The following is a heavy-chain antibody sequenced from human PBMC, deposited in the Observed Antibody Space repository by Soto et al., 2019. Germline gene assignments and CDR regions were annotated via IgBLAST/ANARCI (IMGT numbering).Heavy chain of an antibody. CDR2: TYYRSKWYN. Sequence: SQTLSLTCAISGDSVSSNSAAWNWIRQSPSRGLEWLGRTYYRSKWYNDYAVSVKSRITINPDTSKNQFSLQLNSVTPEDTAVYYCARAVDTAGDYYYYGMDVWGQGTTVTVSS. V-gene: IGHV6-1*01. CDR1: GDSVSSNSAA. J-gene: IGHJ6*02. D-gene: IGHD5-18*01. CDR3: ARAVDTAGDYYYYGMDV.